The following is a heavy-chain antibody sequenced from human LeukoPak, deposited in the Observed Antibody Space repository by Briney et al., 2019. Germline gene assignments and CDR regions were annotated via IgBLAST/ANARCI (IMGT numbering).Heavy chain of an antibody. Sequence: GGSLRLSCAASGFTFSAYGMHWVRQAPGKGLEWVAVISYDGSDKYYGGSVEGRFTISRDNSKNTLYLQMNSLRAEDTAVYYCATIRGYCSGGRCYYDWYFDLWGRGTLVTVSS. CDR1: GFTFSAYG. J-gene: IGHJ2*01. V-gene: IGHV3-30*03. CDR3: ATIRGYCSGGRCYYDWYFDL. CDR2: ISYDGSDK. D-gene: IGHD2-15*01.